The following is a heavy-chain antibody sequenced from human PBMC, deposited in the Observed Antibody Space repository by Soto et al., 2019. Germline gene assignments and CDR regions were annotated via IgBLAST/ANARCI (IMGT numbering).Heavy chain of an antibody. CDR1: GGSISSYY. D-gene: IGHD5-12*01. CDR2: IYYSGST. J-gene: IGHJ4*02. Sequence: SETLSLTCTVSGGSISSYYWSWIRQPPGKGLEWIGYIYYSGSTNYNPSLKSRVTISVDTSKNQFSLKLSSVTAADTAVYYCARAGIRGYSGYDTIWGQGTLVTVSS. V-gene: IGHV4-59*01. CDR3: ARAGIRGYSGYDTI.